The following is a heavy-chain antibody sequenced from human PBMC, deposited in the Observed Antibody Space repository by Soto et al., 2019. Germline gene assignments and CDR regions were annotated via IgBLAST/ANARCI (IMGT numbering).Heavy chain of an antibody. D-gene: IGHD3-10*01. J-gene: IGHJ4*02. CDR3: ATGGPAGDFDN. CDR1: GYSLNELS. V-gene: IGHV1-24*01. CDR2: FDPEDGEI. Sequence: QVHLVQCGAEVKKPGASVKVSCKVSGYSLNELSIHWVRQAPGKGLEWMGGFDPEDGEIVYAQKFQGRVTMTEDTSTDTANMDLSSLRSEDTAVYYCATGGPAGDFDNWGQGTLVTVSS.